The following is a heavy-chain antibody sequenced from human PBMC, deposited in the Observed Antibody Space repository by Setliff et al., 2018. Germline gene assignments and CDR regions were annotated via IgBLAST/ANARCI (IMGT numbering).Heavy chain of an antibody. J-gene: IGHJ4*02. CDR2: IHYSGST. CDR1: GGSISSSYYY. V-gene: IGHV4-39*01. Sequence: SETLSLTCAVSGGSISSSYYYWGWIRQPPGKGLEWIGSIHYSGSTYYKSSLKSRVTISLNTSKNQFSLMLSSVTAADTAVYYCARSFSRREKFLLDYWGQGALVTVSS. CDR3: ARSFSRREKFLLDY.